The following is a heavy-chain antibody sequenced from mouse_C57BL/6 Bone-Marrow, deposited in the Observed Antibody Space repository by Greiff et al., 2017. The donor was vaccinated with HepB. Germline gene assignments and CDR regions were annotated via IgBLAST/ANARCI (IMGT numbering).Heavy chain of an antibody. V-gene: IGHV1-72*01. Sequence: VQLQQPGAELVKPGASVKLSCKASGYTFTSYWMHWVKQRPGRCLEWIGRIDPNSCGTKYNEKFKSKATLTVDKPSSTDYMQLSSLTSEDSAVYYCARSRKIRLSWFAYWGQGTLVTVSA. D-gene: IGHD3-2*02. CDR1: GYTFTSYW. J-gene: IGHJ3*01. CDR2: IDPNSCGT. CDR3: ARSRKIRLSWFAY.